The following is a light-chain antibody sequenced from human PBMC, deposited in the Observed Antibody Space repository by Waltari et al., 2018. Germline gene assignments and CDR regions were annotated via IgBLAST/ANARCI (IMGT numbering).Light chain of an antibody. CDR1: QSLGNW. CDR3: QQYRNLWT. CDR2: KAS. V-gene: IGKV1-5*03. Sequence: ITCRAMQSLGNWLAVYQQKPGKAPKVLIYKASTLESGVPSRFSGSGSGTEFTLTISSLQPDDFATYYCQQYRNLWTFGQGTKVEIK. J-gene: IGKJ1*01.